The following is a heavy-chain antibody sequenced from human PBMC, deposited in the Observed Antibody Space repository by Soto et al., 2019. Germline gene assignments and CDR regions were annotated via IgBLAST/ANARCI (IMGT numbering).Heavy chain of an antibody. J-gene: IGHJ5*02. V-gene: IGHV1-69*06. CDR2: IIPIFGTA. CDR1: GGTFSSYA. D-gene: IGHD6-6*01. Sequence: GASVKVSCKASGGTFSSYAISWVRQAPGQGLEWMGGIIPIFGTANYAQKFQGRVTITADKSTSTAYMELSSLRSEDTAVYYCAREYSSSEGNWFDPWGQGTLVTVSS. CDR3: AREYSSSEGNWFDP.